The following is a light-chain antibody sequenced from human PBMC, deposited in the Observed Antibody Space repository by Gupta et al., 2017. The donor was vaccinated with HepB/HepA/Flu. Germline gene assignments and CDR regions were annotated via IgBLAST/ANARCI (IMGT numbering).Light chain of an antibody. J-gene: IGLJ3*02. CDR3: AAWDDSLTAWV. V-gene: IGLV1-47*01. CDR1: NSHIGSNY. CDR2: RNN. Sequence: QSVVTQPPSASGTPGQRVTISCSGSNSHIGSNYVCWYQQLPGSAPTLLIYRNNPRPSGVPDRFSGSQSDTSASLAISVPRSQVESVYYCAAWDDSLTAWVFGGGTILTVL.